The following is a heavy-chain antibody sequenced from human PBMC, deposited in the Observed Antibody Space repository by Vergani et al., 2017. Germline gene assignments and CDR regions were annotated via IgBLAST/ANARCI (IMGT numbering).Heavy chain of an antibody. J-gene: IGHJ4*02. D-gene: IGHD3-22*01. Sequence: EVQLVQSGAEVKKPGESLKISCKGSGYSFTSYWIGCVRQMPGKGLEWMGIIYPGDSDTRYSPSFQGQVTISADKSISTAYLQWSSLKASDTAMYYCARRSGYYYDSSGLTDFDYWGQGTLVTVSS. CDR1: GYSFTSYW. CDR3: ARRSGYYYDSSGLTDFDY. V-gene: IGHV5-51*01. CDR2: IYPGDSDT.